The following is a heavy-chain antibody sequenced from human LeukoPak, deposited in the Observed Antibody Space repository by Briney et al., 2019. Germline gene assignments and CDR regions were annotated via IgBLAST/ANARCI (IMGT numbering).Heavy chain of an antibody. D-gene: IGHD6-19*01. J-gene: IGHJ4*02. Sequence: PSETLSLTCAVYGGSFSGYYWNWIRQAPGKGLEWIGEINDSGSPNYNPPLKSRVTISLDTSKNQLPLKVTSVTAADTAVYYCARFGVSSAWAFGYWGQGTLVTVSS. CDR2: INDSGSP. CDR1: GGSFSGYY. V-gene: IGHV4-34*01. CDR3: ARFGVSSAWAFGY.